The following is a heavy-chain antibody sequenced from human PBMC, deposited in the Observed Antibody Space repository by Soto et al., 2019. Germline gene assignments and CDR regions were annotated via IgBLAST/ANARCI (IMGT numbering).Heavy chain of an antibody. V-gene: IGHV4-31*03. CDR2: IYYSGST. Sequence: SETLSLTCTVSGGSISSGGYYWSWIRQHPGKGLEWIGYIYYSGSTYYNPSLKSRVTISVDTSKNQFSLKLSSVTAADTAVYYCARGKGSYAERGDKTFNWFDPWGQGTLVTVSS. CDR1: GGSISSGGYY. CDR3: ARGKGSYAERGDKTFNWFDP. J-gene: IGHJ5*02. D-gene: IGHD2-21*02.